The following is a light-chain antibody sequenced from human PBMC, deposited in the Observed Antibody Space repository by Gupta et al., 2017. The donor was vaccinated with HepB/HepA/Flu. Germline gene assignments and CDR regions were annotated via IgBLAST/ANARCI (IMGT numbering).Light chain of an antibody. CDR3: QQRNSSPST. CDR2: AAS. Sequence: DIQLTQSPSFLSASVGDRVTITCRASQGISSYLAWYQQKPGKAPKLLIYAASTLQSGVPSRFSGSGSGTEFTLTISSLQPEDFATYYCQQRNSSPSTFGHGTNVDIK. CDR1: QGISSY. V-gene: IGKV1-9*01. J-gene: IGKJ3*01.